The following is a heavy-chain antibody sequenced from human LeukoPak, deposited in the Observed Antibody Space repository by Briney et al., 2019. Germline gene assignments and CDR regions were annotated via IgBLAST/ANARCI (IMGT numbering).Heavy chain of an antibody. V-gene: IGHV4-30-2*01. CDR2: IYHSGST. CDR3: ARGPNPIYSTMVRGVSYYFDY. CDR1: GGSISSGGYS. Sequence: SETLSLTCAVSGGSISSGGYSWSWIRQPPGKGLEWIGYIYHSGSTYYNPSLKSRVTISVDTSKNQFSLKLSSVTAADTAVYYCARGPNPIYSTMVRGVSYYFDYWGQGTLVTVSS. J-gene: IGHJ4*02. D-gene: IGHD3-10*01.